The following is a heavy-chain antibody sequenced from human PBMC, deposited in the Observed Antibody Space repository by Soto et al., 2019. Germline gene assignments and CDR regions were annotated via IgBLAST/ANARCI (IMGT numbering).Heavy chain of an antibody. CDR1: GGSISSGGYY. J-gene: IGHJ4*02. Sequence: PSETLSLTCTVSGGSISSGGYYWSWIRQHPGKGLEWIGYIYYSGSTYYNPSLKSRVTISVDTSKNQFSLKLSSVTAADTAVYYCARDRGAYGGNSELYYFDYWGQGTLVTVSS. CDR2: IYYSGST. V-gene: IGHV4-31*03. D-gene: IGHD4-17*01. CDR3: ARDRGAYGGNSELYYFDY.